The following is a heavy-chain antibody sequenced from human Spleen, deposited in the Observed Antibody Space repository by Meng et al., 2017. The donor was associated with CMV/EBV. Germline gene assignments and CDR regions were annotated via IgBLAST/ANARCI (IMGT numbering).Heavy chain of an antibody. Sequence: SVKVSCKTSGYTFTSFGITWVRQAPGQGLEWMGGIIPILGVVKYPQKFQGRVTITADKSTSTGNMELSSLRSEDTAIYYCATGVQQPPGPSFDYWGQGTLVTVSS. CDR2: IIPILGVV. CDR3: ATGVQQPPGPSFDY. CDR1: GYTFTSFG. D-gene: IGHD6-13*01. J-gene: IGHJ4*02. V-gene: IGHV1-69*10.